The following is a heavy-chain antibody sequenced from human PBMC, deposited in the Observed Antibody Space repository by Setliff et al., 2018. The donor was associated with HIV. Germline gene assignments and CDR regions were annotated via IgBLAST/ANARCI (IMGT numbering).Heavy chain of an antibody. CDR3: AAGLHYYDSTGYPLTFDY. CDR1: GGSVSSGSYY. D-gene: IGHD3-22*01. V-gene: IGHV4-39*01. J-gene: IGHJ4*02. Sequence: SETLSLTCSVSGGSVSSGSYYWGWIRQPPRKGLEWIGTLYFTGSTYYNPSLKSRVTISVDTSKNQFSLKLSSVTAADTAVYYCAAGLHYYDSTGYPLTFDYWGQGALVTVSS. CDR2: LYFTGST.